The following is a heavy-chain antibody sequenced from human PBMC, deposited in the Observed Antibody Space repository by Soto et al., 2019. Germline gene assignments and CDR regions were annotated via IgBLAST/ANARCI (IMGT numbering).Heavy chain of an antibody. V-gene: IGHV1-69*06. Sequence: QVRLVQSGAEVKKPGSSVKVSCKASGGTFSSYAISWVRQAPGQGLESMGGIIPIFGTANYAQKFQGRVTITADKTTSTAYMELSSLRSEDTAVYYCASGDSGSYYGTFDYWGQGTLVTVSS. CDR3: ASGDSGSYYGTFDY. D-gene: IGHD1-26*01. CDR2: IIPIFGTA. CDR1: GGTFSSYA. J-gene: IGHJ4*02.